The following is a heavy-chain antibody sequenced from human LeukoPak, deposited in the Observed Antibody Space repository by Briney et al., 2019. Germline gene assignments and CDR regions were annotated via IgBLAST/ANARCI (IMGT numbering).Heavy chain of an antibody. J-gene: IGHJ5*02. D-gene: IGHD4-17*01. CDR3: AIPHDYCDYGGWFDP. V-gene: IGHV4-39*01. CDR2: IYYSGTT. CDR1: VGSISGPIYC. Sequence: PSETLSLTCTVSVGSISGPIYCCGWIRQPPGKGLEWIGSIYYSGTTYYNSSLKSRVTISVDTSKNQFSLNLSSVTAADTSVYYCAIPHDYCDYGGWFDPWGQGTLVTVSS.